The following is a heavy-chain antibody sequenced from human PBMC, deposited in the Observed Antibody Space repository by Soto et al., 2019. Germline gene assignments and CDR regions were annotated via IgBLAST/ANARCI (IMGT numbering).Heavy chain of an antibody. D-gene: IGHD3-22*01. J-gene: IGHJ2*01. CDR2: ISGSGGST. V-gene: IGHV3-23*01. Sequence: EVQLLESGGGLVQPGESLRLSCAASGFTFSSYAMSLVRQAPGKGLEWVSAISGSGGSTHYADSVKGRFTISRDNSKNTLYLQMNSLRAEDTAVYYCAKDHYYDTSGYPSINWYFDLWGRGTLVTVSS. CDR1: GFTFSSYA. CDR3: AKDHYYDTSGYPSINWYFDL.